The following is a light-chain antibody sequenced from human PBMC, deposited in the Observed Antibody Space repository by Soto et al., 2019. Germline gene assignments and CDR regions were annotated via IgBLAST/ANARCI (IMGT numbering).Light chain of an antibody. CDR3: KQYNNWPWR. CDR1: QSVSSEK. CDR2: GAS. V-gene: IGKV3-15*01. Sequence: EIILTQSPATLSLSQREIATLSCRSSQSVSSEKLAWYQQKPGQAPRLLIYGASTRATGIPARLSGSGSGKEFTLTISSLQSEDFEVYYCKQYNNWPWRFGQGSKVDIK. J-gene: IGKJ1*01.